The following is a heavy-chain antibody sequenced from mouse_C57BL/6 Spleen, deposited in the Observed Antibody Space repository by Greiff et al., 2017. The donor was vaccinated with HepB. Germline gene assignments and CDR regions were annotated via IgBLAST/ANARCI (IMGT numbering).Heavy chain of an antibody. CDR1: GYTFTSYW. D-gene: IGHD2-2*01. CDR2: IDPSDSYT. J-gene: IGHJ3*01. Sequence: QVQLQQPGAELVMPGASVKLSCKASGYTFTSYWMHWVKQRPGQGLEWIGEIDPSDSYTNYNQKFKGKSTLTVDKSSSTAYMQLSSLTSEDSAVYYCARLGLPIAYWGQGTLVTVSA. CDR3: ARLGLPIAY. V-gene: IGHV1-69*01.